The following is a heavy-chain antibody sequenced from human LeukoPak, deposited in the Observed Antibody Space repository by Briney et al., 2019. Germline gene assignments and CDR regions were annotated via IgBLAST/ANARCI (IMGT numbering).Heavy chain of an antibody. V-gene: IGHV3-30*04. CDR3: AIGWFGEQNHDY. CDR1: GFTFSSYA. Sequence: GGSLRLSGAASGFTFSSYAMHWVRQVPGKGLEWVAVISYDGSHKYYADSVKGRFTISRDNSMNTLYLQMNSLRADDTAVYYSAIGWFGEQNHDYWGQGTLVTVSS. J-gene: IGHJ4*02. CDR2: ISYDGSHK. D-gene: IGHD3-10*01.